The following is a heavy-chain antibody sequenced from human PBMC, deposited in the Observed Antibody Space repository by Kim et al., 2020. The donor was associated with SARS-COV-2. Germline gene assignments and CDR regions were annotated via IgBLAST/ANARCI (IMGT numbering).Heavy chain of an antibody. D-gene: IGHD3-22*01. CDR3: ARGITMIVVVITHPDYYYYGMDV. CDR2: MNPNSGNT. Sequence: ASVKVSCKASGYTFTSYDINWVRQATGQGLEWMGWMNPNSGNTGYAQKFQGRVTMTRNTSISTAYMELSSLRSEDTAVYYCARGITMIVVVITHPDYYYYGMDVWGQGTTVTVSS. J-gene: IGHJ6*02. V-gene: IGHV1-8*01. CDR1: GYTFTSYD.